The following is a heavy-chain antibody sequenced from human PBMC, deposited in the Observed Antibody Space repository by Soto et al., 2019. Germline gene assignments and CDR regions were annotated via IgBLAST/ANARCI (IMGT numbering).Heavy chain of an antibody. V-gene: IGHV3-72*01. CDR2: TRNKANSYTT. J-gene: IGHJ6*02. CDR1: GFTFSDHY. CDR3: AREGVGLLWFGELTPYGMDV. D-gene: IGHD3-10*01. Sequence: EVQLVESGGGLVQPGGSLRLSCAASGFTFSDHYMDWVRQAPGKGLEWVGRTRNKANSYTTEYAASVKGRFTISRDDSKNSLYLQMNSLKTEDTAVYYCAREGVGLLWFGELTPYGMDVWGQGTTVTVSS.